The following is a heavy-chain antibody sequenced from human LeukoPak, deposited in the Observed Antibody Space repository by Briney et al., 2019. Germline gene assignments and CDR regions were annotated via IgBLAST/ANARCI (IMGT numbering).Heavy chain of an antibody. V-gene: IGHV3-48*02. D-gene: IGHD3-22*01. J-gene: IGHJ4*02. CDR2: ISYSSSAI. CDR3: ARDSYGSSGYYYVSDY. CDR1: GFTFSTYS. Sequence: GGSLRLSCAASGFTFSTYSTNWVRQAPGKGLEWVSYISYSSSAIYYADSVKGRFTISRDNAKNSLYLRMNSLRDEDTAVYYCARDSYGSSGYYYVSDYWGQGTLVTVSS.